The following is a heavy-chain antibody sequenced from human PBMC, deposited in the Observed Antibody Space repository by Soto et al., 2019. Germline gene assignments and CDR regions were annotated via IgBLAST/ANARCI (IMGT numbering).Heavy chain of an antibody. D-gene: IGHD6-13*01. V-gene: IGHV1-69*02. J-gene: IGHJ3*02. CDR1: GGTFSSYP. Sequence: QVQLGQSGAEVKKPGSSVKVSCKASGGTFSSYPISWVRQAPGQGLEWMGRIIPILGIANYAQKFQGRVTITADKPTSPAYMELSSLRSEDTAVYYCAVRVAAAGVGAFEIWGQGTMVTVSS. CDR2: IIPILGIA. CDR3: AVRVAAAGVGAFEI.